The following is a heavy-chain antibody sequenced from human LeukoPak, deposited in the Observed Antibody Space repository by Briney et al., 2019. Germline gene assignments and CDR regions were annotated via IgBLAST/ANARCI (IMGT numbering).Heavy chain of an antibody. CDR1: GFSFSDYG. V-gene: IGHV3-21*01. CDR2: ISSLSNNI. CDR3: ARDSSGSYSRFDY. Sequence: GGSLRLSCGASGFSFSDYGMNWVRQAPGERLEWVSSISSLSNNIYYTDSVKGRFTISRDNAKNSLYLLMNSLRVEDTAVYYCARDSSGSYSRFDYWGQGTLVTVSS. J-gene: IGHJ4*02. D-gene: IGHD1-26*01.